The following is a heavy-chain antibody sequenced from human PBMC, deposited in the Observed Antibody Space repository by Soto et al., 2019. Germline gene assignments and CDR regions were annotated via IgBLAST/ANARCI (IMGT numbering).Heavy chain of an antibody. J-gene: IGHJ6*02. CDR1: GFTFSSLA. Sequence: PGGSLRLSCAASGFTFSSLAMSWVRQAPGKGLEWVSLISGGGGSTYYADSVKGRFTISRDNSKSTLYLQMNSLRAEDTALYYCAKGRSYYYYYGVDVWGQGTTVTVSS. CDR2: ISGGGGST. CDR3: AKGRSYYYYYGVDV. V-gene: IGHV3-23*01.